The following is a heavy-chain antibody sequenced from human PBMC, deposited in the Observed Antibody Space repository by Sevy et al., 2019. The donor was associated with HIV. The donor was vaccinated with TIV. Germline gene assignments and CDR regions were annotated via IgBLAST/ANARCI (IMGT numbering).Heavy chain of an antibody. V-gene: IGHV3-15*01. D-gene: IGHD3-16*01. CDR2: FKSKTDGGTT. CDR3: TTGGSLFQH. Sequence: GGSLRLSCVASGFTFSNVWMSWVRQAPGKGLEWVVHFKSKTDGGTTDYAAPVRGRFTIARDDTKNTLYLQMNSLKTADTAVYYCTTGGSLFQHWGQGTLVTVSS. J-gene: IGHJ1*01. CDR1: GFTFSNVW.